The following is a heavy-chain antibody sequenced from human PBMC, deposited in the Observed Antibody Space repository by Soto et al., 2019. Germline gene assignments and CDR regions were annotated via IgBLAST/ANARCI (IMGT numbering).Heavy chain of an antibody. Sequence: SDTLSLTCTVSGGSISSSSYYWGWIRQPPGKGLEWIGSFYYSGSTYYNPSLKSRVTISVDTSKNQFSLKLSSVTAADTAVYYCARSYGGSLFDYWGQGTLVTVS. CDR2: FYYSGST. CDR3: ARSYGGSLFDY. CDR1: GGSISSSSYY. D-gene: IGHD2-15*01. J-gene: IGHJ4*02. V-gene: IGHV4-39*01.